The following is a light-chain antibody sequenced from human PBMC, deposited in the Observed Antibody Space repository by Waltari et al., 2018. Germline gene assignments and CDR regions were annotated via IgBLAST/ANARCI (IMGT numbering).Light chain of an antibody. CDR1: QSVTSNY. Sequence: EIVLTQSPGTLSLSPGERATLSCRASQSVTSNYLAGYQQKPGQPPSLLIYGASTRATGIPDRFSGSGSGTDFTLTISSVEPEDFAVYYCQRYGSSPLVSFGPGTKVDIK. CDR3: QRYGSSPLVS. CDR2: GAS. J-gene: IGKJ3*01. V-gene: IGKV3-20*01.